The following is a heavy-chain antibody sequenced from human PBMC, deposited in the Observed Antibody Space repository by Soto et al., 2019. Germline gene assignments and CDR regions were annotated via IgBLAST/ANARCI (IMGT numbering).Heavy chain of an antibody. CDR3: ARDTSSRITIFGVVTQPLDY. D-gene: IGHD3-3*01. Sequence: EVQLVESGGGLVKPGGSLRLSCAASGFTFSSYSMNWVRQAPGKGLEWVSSISSSSSYIYYADSVKGRFTISRDNAKNSLYLQMNSLRAEDTAVYYCARDTSSRITIFGVVTQPLDYWGQGTLVTVSS. CDR2: ISSSSSYI. V-gene: IGHV3-21*01. J-gene: IGHJ4*02. CDR1: GFTFSSYS.